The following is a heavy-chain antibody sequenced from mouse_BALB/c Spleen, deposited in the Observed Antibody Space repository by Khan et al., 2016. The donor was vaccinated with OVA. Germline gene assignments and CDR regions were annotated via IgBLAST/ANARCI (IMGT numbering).Heavy chain of an antibody. CDR2: ISTNYGDA. CDR3: VRGGKFAY. D-gene: IGHD1-1*02. CDR1: GYTFTDYA. Sequence: QVQLQQSGAELVRPGVSVKISCKATGYTFTDYAMHWVKQRHAKSLEWIGVISTNYGDADYNQKFQGKASMTVDRSSSTVYMELARLTSEDSAIYFCVRGGKFAYWGQGTLVTVYA. J-gene: IGHJ3*01. V-gene: IGHV1S137*01.